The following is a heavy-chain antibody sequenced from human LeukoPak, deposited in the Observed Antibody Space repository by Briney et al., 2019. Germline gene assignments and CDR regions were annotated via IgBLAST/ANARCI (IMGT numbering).Heavy chain of an antibody. Sequence: PGGSLRLSCVASGFTFSSYSMNWVRQAPGKGLEWVSSISSGSTYKYYADSVKGRFTISRDNSKNTLYLQMNSLRAEDTAVYYCTRNWGSDNWFDPWGQGTLVTVSS. D-gene: IGHD7-27*01. CDR1: GFTFSSYS. CDR3: TRNWGSDNWFDP. CDR2: ISSGSTYK. V-gene: IGHV3-21*04. J-gene: IGHJ5*02.